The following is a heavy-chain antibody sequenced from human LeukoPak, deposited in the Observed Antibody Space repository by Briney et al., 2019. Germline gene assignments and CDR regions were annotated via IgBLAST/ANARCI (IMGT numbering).Heavy chain of an antibody. CDR1: GGPISSSSYY. CDR3: AKEMGYSSSLTIVYYYGMDV. CDR2: IYYSGST. J-gene: IGHJ6*02. D-gene: IGHD6-13*01. V-gene: IGHV4-39*07. Sequence: SETLSLTCTVSGGPISSSSYYWGWIRQPPGKGLEWIESIYYSGSTYYNPSLKSRVTMSVDTSKNQFSLKLSSVTAADTAVYYCAKEMGYSSSLTIVYYYGMDVWGQGTTVTVSS.